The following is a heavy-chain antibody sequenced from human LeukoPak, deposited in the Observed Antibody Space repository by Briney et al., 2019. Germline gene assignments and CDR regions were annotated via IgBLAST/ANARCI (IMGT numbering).Heavy chain of an antibody. Sequence: GGSLRLSCAASGFTFSSYAMSWVRQAPGKGLEWVSAISGSGGSTYYADSVKGRFTTSRDNSKNTLYLQMNSLRAEDMAVYYCAKERHSSGWPNWFDPWGQGTLVTVSS. CDR1: GFTFSSYA. CDR3: AKERHSSGWPNWFDP. V-gene: IGHV3-23*01. J-gene: IGHJ5*02. CDR2: ISGSGGST. D-gene: IGHD6-19*01.